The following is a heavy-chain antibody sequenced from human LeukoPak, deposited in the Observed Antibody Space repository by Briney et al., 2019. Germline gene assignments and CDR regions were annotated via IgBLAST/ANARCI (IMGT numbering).Heavy chain of an antibody. CDR1: GYTFTTYE. J-gene: IGHJ4*02. CDR3: ARGLPNGDYGYYFDY. CDR2: MNPNSGNT. D-gene: IGHD4-17*01. V-gene: IGHV1-8*01. Sequence: GASVKVSCKASGYTFTTYEIHWVRQATGQGLEWMGWMNPNSGNTGYAQKFQGRVTITADESTSTAYMELSSLRSEDTAVYYCARGLPNGDYGYYFDYWGQGTLVTVSS.